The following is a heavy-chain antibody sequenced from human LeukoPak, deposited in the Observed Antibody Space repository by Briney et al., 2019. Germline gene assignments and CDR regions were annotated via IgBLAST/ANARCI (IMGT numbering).Heavy chain of an antibody. Sequence: GGSLRLSCAASGFSVSTYYKTWVRQAPGNGLESVSVISNEGRTYYADSVKGRFTISRDDSKNMFFLQMNNLKAEDTAVYYCAADKTTSGWYELDYWGQGTLVTVSS. CDR3: AADKTTSGWYELDY. V-gene: IGHV3-53*01. D-gene: IGHD6-19*01. CDR2: ISNEGRT. J-gene: IGHJ4*02. CDR1: GFSVSTYY.